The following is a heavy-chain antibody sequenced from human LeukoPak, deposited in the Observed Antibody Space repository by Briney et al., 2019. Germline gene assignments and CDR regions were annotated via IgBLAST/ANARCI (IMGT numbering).Heavy chain of an antibody. D-gene: IGHD6-13*01. CDR2: IYYNGGA. V-gene: IGHV4-61*08. CDR1: ADSVSSGGAQ. Sequence: PSETLSLTCTVSADSVSSGGAQWSWIRQHPGKGLEWIGYIYYNGGANYNPSLKGRVTMTVDTSKNQFSLNLSSVTAADTAVYYCARGRGSSWYYFDSWGQGTLVTVSS. CDR3: ARGRGSSWYYFDS. J-gene: IGHJ4*02.